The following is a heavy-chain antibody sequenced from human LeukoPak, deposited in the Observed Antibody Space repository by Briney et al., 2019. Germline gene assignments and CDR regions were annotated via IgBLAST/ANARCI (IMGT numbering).Heavy chain of an antibody. J-gene: IGHJ4*02. V-gene: IGHV3-9*01. CDR3: AKDRGWEPSFFDY. CDR1: RFTFDDYA. CDR2: ISWNSGSI. D-gene: IGHD1-26*01. Sequence: PGGSLRLSCAASRFTFDDYAMHWVRHAPGKGLEWVSGISWNSGSIGYADSVKGRFTISRDNAKNSLYLQMNSLRAEDTALYYCAKDRGWEPSFFDYWGQGTLVTVSS.